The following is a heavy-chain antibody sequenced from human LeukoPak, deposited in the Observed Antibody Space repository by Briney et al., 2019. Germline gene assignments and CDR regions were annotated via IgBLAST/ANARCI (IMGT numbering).Heavy chain of an antibody. CDR1: GGSISSYY. CDR3: ARDRRQSSSYAFDI. D-gene: IGHD6-13*01. J-gene: IGHJ3*02. CDR2: IYYSGST. Sequence: SETLSLTCTVSGGSISSYYWSWIRQPPGKGLEWIGYIYYSGSTNYNPSLESRVTISVDTSKNQFSLKLSSVTAADTAVYYCARDRRQSSSYAFDIWGQGTMVTVSS. V-gene: IGHV4-59*01.